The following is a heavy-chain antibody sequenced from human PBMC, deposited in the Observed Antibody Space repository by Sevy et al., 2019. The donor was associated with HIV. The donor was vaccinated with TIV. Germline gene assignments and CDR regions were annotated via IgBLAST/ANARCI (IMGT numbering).Heavy chain of an antibody. D-gene: IGHD3-10*01. J-gene: IGHJ6*02. Sequence: GGSLRLSCAASGFTFSSYGMHWVRQAPGKGLEWVAFIRYDGSNKYYADSVKGRFTISRDNSKNTLYLQMNSLRAEDTAVYYCAKNGPYYYGSGSTYYYYGMDVWGQWTTVTVSS. CDR3: AKNGPYYYGSGSTYYYYGMDV. CDR2: IRYDGSNK. V-gene: IGHV3-30*02. CDR1: GFTFSSYG.